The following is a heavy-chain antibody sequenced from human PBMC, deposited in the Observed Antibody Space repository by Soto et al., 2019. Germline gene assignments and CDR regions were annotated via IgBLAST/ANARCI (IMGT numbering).Heavy chain of an antibody. D-gene: IGHD1-26*01. V-gene: IGHV3-11*01. CDR3: ARPNWSGSPAYFDY. CDR2: ISSSGDTI. J-gene: IGHJ4*02. Sequence: VGSLRLSCGGSGFSFSDFYMSWIRQAPGKGLEWISYISSSGDTIYYADSVRGRFTISRDSAKNSLYLQMNSLRADDTAVYYCARPNWSGSPAYFDYWGPGTLVTVSS. CDR1: GFSFSDFY.